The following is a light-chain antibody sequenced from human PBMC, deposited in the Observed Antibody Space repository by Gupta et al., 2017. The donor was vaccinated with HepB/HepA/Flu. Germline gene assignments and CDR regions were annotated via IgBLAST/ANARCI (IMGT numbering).Light chain of an antibody. J-gene: IGKJ4*01. CDR2: AAS. Sequence: DIQMTQSPSSLSASVGDRDTITCRASQSISSYLNWYQQKPGKAPELLIYAASTLQTGVPSRFSGSGSGTDFTLTVSSLQPEDFATYYCQETYDTPRTFGGGTKVEIK. V-gene: IGKV1-39*01. CDR3: QETYDTPRT. CDR1: QSISSY.